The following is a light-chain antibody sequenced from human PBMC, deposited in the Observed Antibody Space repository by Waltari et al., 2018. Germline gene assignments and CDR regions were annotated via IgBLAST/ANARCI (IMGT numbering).Light chain of an antibody. CDR3: YSTDITGNRGI. CDR2: EDN. J-gene: IGLJ2*01. V-gene: IGLV3-10*01. Sequence: ELTQPPSVSVSPGQTARITCPGDGLPTKYAYWYQHKSGQAPVLVVYEDNKRPSGIPERISGSSSGTVATLTIDGAQVEDEGDYYCYSTDITGNRGIFGGGTRLTVL. CDR1: GLPTKY.